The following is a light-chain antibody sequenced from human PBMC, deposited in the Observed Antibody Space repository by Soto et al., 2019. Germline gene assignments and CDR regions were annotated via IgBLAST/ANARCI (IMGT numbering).Light chain of an antibody. CDR1: QSVSSN. CDR3: QQYNNWPPWT. V-gene: IGKV3-15*01. CDR2: GAS. J-gene: IGKJ1*01. Sequence: EIVMTQSPATLSVSPGERATLSCRASQSVSSNLAWYQQKPGQAPRLLIYGASTRATGIPARFSGSGSGTAFTLTISCLQSEDLAVYYCQQYNNWPPWTFGQGTKVEIK.